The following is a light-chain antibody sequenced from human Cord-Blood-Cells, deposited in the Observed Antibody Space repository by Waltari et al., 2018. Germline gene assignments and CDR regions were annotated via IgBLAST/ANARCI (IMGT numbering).Light chain of an antibody. V-gene: IGKV1-8*01. CDR1: KGISSY. CDR3: QQYYSYPRT. Sequence: AIRMTQSPSSFSASTGDRVTITCRASKGISSYLAWYQQKPGKAPKLLIYAASTLQSGVPSRFIGSGSGTDFTLTISCLQSEDFATYYCQQYYSYPRTFGQGTKVEIK. J-gene: IGKJ1*01. CDR2: AAS.